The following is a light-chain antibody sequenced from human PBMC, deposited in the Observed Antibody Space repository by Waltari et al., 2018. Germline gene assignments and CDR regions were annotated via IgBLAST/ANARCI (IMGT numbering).Light chain of an antibody. J-gene: IGKJ5*01. CDR3: QQRTNWVTT. Sequence: EIELTQSPATLSLSPGERATLSCRANESVSSYLAWYQQKPGQAPRLLIYDASNRAAGIPARFSGSGYGKDFTLTISSLEPEDFAIYYCQQRTNWVTTFGQGTRLDIK. V-gene: IGKV3-11*01. CDR2: DAS. CDR1: ESVSSY.